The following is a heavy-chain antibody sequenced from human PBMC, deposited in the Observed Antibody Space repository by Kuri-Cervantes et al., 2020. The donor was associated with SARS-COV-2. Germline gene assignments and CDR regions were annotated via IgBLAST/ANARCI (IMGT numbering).Heavy chain of an antibody. CDR1: GFTFSSYG. D-gene: IGHD2-2*02. J-gene: IGHJ6*02. CDR3: ARGPFVVVVPAAIPQTNYYYYYGMDV. CDR2: IWYDGSNK. Sequence: GESLKISCAASGFTFSSYGMHWVRQAPGKGLEWVAVIWYDGSNKYYADSVKGRFTISRDNSKNTLYLQMNSLRAEDTAVYYCARGPFVVVVPAAIPQTNYYYYYGMDVWGQGTTVTVSS. V-gene: IGHV3-33*01.